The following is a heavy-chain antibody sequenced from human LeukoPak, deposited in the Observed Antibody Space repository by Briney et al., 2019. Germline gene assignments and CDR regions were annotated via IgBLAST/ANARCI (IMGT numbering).Heavy chain of an antibody. Sequence: SVKVSCKASGGTFSSYAISWVRQAPGQWLEWMGRIIPILGIANYAQKFQGRVTITADKSTSTAYMELSSLRSEDTAVYYCASLYFDWLFRDYWGQGTLVTVSS. CDR2: IIPILGIA. CDR1: GGTFSSYA. V-gene: IGHV1-69*04. J-gene: IGHJ4*02. D-gene: IGHD3-9*01. CDR3: ASLYFDWLFRDY.